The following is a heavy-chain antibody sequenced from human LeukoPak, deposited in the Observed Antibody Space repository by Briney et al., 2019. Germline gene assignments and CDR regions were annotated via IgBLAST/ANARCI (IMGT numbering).Heavy chain of an antibody. J-gene: IGHJ4*02. CDR2: IYTSGST. D-gene: IGHD3-22*01. CDR3: ARFRDDTYYYDSSGYRGFDY. Sequence: PETLSLTCTVSGGSISSYYWSWIRQPAGKGLEWIGRIYTSGSTNYNPSLKSRVTMSVDTSKNQFSLKLSSVTAADTAVYYCARFRDDTYYYDSSGYRGFDYWGQGTLVTVSS. V-gene: IGHV4-4*07. CDR1: GGSISSYY.